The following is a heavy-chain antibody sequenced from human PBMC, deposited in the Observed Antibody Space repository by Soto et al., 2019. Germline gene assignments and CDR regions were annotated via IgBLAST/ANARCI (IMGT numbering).Heavy chain of an antibody. V-gene: IGHV4-39*01. CDR2: IYYSGST. CDR3: ARLVVVPATENYYYYYGMDV. J-gene: IGHJ6*02. D-gene: IGHD2-2*01. CDR1: GGSISSSSYY. Sequence: SETVSLTCTVSGGSISSSSYYWGWIRQPPGKGLEWIGSIYYSGSTYYNPSLKSRVTISVDTSKNQFSLKLSSVTAADTAVYYCARLVVVPATENYYYYYGMDVWGQGTTVTVSS.